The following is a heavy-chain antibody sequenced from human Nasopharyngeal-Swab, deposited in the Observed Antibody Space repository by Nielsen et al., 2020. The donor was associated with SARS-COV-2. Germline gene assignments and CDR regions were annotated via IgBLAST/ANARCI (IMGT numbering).Heavy chain of an antibody. V-gene: IGHV1-58*01. Sequence: SVKVSCKASGFTFTSSAVLWVRQARGQRLEWIGWIVVGSGNTNYAQKFQERVTITRDMSTSTAYMELSSLRSEDTAVYYCAAFDYYGSGDDYWGQGTLVTVSS. J-gene: IGHJ4*02. CDR1: GFTFTSSA. CDR3: AAFDYYGSGDDY. D-gene: IGHD3-10*01. CDR2: IVVGSGNT.